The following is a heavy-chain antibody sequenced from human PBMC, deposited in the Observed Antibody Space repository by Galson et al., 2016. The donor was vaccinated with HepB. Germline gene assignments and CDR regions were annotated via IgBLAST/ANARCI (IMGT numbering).Heavy chain of an antibody. Sequence: ETLSLTCTVSGGSISSTIYDWGWIRQPPGKGLEWIWCIYYSGCTFYNLSLKSRVTIAVDTSKNQFALKLSSVTAAEPAVYYCFQYGSGSYYDPPAVQHWGQGTLVTVSS. CDR2: IYYSGCT. V-gene: IGHV4-39*01. CDR3: FQYGSGSYYDPPAVQH. J-gene: IGHJ1*01. CDR1: GGSISSTIYD. D-gene: IGHD3-10*01.